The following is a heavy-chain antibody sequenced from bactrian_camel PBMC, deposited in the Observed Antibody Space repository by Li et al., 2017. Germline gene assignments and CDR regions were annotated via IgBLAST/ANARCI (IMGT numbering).Heavy chain of an antibody. J-gene: IGHJ4*01. Sequence: VQLVESGGGLVQPGGSLRLSCAASGFTFSTYSMGWFRQVPGKEREGVAAIDTDGNTDYADFVKGRFTISKDNAKNTLYLQMNSLKPEDTAVYYCAADRDVNWSWDYWGQGTQVTVS. D-gene: IGHD7*01. CDR2: IDTDGNT. CDR1: GFTFSTYS. CDR3: AADRDVNWSWDY. V-gene: IGHV3S9*01.